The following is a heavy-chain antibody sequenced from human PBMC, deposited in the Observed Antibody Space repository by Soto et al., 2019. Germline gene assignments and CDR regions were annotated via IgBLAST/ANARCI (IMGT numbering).Heavy chain of an antibody. CDR1: GGTFSSYA. Sequence: SVKVSCKASGGTFSSYAISWVRQAPGQGLEWMGGIIPIFGTANYAQKFQGRVTITADESTSTAYMELRSLRSDDTAVYYCARGALNPYYYGSAPDYWGQGTLVTVS. CDR3: ARGALNPYYYGSAPDY. J-gene: IGHJ4*02. D-gene: IGHD3-10*01. V-gene: IGHV1-69*13. CDR2: IIPIFGTA.